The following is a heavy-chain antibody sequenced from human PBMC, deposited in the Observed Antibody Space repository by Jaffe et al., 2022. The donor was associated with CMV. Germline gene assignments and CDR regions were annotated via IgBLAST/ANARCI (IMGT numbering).Heavy chain of an antibody. CDR1: GYTFTSYY. CDR2: INPSGGST. Sequence: QVQLVQSGAEVKKPGASVKVSCKASGYTFTSYYMHWVRQAPGQGLEWMGIINPSGGSTSYAQKFQGRVTMTRDTSTSTVYMELSSLRSEDTAVYYCAREGRIVVVPAAPMGDVWGKGTTVTVSS. J-gene: IGHJ6*04. V-gene: IGHV1-46*01. CDR3: AREGRIVVVPAAPMGDV. D-gene: IGHD2-2*01.